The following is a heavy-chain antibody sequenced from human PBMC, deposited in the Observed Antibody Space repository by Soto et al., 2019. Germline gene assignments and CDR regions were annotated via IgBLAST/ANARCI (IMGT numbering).Heavy chain of an antibody. J-gene: IGHJ5*02. D-gene: IGHD3-16*01. CDR1: GIVFSDY. CDR2: ISGSGRTI. V-gene: IGHV3-11*01. CDR3: ARLPFPWGWFDP. Sequence: QVQLVESGGGLVKPGGSLRLSCAASGIVFSDYMSWVRQAPGKGLEWLSYISGSGRTIYSADSVKGRFTISRDNATNSLYLQMNNVRTAGPAVYYCARLPFPWGWFDPWGQGTLVTVSS.